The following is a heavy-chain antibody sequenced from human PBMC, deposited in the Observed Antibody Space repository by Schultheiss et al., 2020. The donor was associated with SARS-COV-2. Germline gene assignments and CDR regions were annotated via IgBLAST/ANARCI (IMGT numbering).Heavy chain of an antibody. Sequence: SQTLSLTCAVSGGSISSGGYSWSWIRQPPGKGLEWIGYIYYSGSTNYNPSLKSRVTISVDTSKNQFSLKLSSVTAADTAVYYCASPVGTDNYYDSSGYPTGPEYGMDVWGQGTTVTVSS. D-gene: IGHD3-22*01. CDR2: IYYSGST. CDR1: GGSISSGGYS. V-gene: IGHV4-61*08. CDR3: ASPVGTDNYYDSSGYPTGPEYGMDV. J-gene: IGHJ6*02.